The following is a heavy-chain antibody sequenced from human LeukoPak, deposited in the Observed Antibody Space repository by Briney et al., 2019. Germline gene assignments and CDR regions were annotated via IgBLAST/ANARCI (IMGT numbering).Heavy chain of an antibody. CDR3: AIPPDSGGPHY. CDR1: GFTFSSYG. V-gene: IGHV3-30*03. J-gene: IGHJ4*02. CDR2: ISNDESKK. D-gene: IGHD1-26*01. Sequence: PGRSVRLSCAASGFTFSSYGMHWVRQAPGKGLEWVAVISNDESKKYYEDSVKGRFTISRDNSKNTLYLQMNSLRAEDTAVYYCAIPPDSGGPHYWGQGTLVTVSS.